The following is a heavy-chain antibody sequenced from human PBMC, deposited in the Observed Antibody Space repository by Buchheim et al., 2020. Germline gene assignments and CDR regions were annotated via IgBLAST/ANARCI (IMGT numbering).Heavy chain of an antibody. CDR3: AKGYIASILYYFDY. CDR1: GFTFSNYA. J-gene: IGHJ4*02. CDR2: ISGSGGST. Sequence: EVLLLESGGGLVQPGGSLRLSCAASGFTFSNYALSWVRQAPGKGLEWVSGISGSGGSTYYADSVRGRFTISRDSSKNTLYLQMNSLRADDTAVYYCAKGYIASILYYFDYWGQGTL. D-gene: IGHD3-9*01. V-gene: IGHV3-23*01.